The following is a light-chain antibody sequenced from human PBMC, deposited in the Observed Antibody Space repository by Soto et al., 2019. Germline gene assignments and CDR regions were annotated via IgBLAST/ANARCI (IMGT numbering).Light chain of an antibody. CDR1: KIASSTY. J-gene: IGKJ5*01. CDR3: QHYVSLTIT. CDR2: GAS. Sequence: ILLTQCQVTLSLSPGEMATLSCRASKIASSTYLAWYQQKHGNAPTLLIYGASSRATAIPERLSGSGYETDFTITISGMENEDFAVLYCQHYVSLTITFGQGTRLEIK. V-gene: IGKV3-20*01.